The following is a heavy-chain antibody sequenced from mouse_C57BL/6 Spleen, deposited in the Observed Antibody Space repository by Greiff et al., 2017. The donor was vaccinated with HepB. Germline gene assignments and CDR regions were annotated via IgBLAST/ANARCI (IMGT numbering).Heavy chain of an antibody. CDR3: ARDRSSCYWYFDV. V-gene: IGHV5-4*01. Sequence: VQLKESGGGLVKPGGSLKLSCAASGFTFSSYAMSWVRQTPEKRLEWVATISDGGSYTYYPDNVKGRFTISRDNAKNNLYLQMSHLKSEDTAMYYCARDRSSCYWYFDVWGTGTTVTVSS. D-gene: IGHD1-1*01. J-gene: IGHJ1*03. CDR1: GFTFSSYA. CDR2: ISDGGSYT.